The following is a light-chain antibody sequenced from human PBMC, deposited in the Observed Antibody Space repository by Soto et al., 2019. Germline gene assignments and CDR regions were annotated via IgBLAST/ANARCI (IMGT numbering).Light chain of an antibody. CDR3: SSYAGSNNPYV. CDR1: SSDVGGYNY. Sequence: QSALAQPPSASGSPGRSVTISCTGTSSDVGGYNYVSWYQHHPGNAPKLMIYEVNKRTSGVPDRFSGSKSGNTASLTVSGLQAEDEADYYCSSYAGSNNPYVFGTGNKVTV. CDR2: EVN. J-gene: IGLJ1*01. V-gene: IGLV2-8*01.